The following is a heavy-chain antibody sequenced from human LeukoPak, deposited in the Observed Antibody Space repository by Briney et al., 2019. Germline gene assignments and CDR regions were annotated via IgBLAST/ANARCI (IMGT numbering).Heavy chain of an antibody. D-gene: IGHD3-22*01. CDR1: GGSISSGGNY. J-gene: IGHJ4*02. CDR3: ARALYYYDSSGFYYFDY. CDR2: IYYSGST. V-gene: IGHV4-31*03. Sequence: SQTLSLTCTVSGGSISSGGNYWSWIRQHPGKGLEWIGYIYYSGSTYYNPSLKSRVTISVDTSKNQFSLKLSSVTAADTAVYYCARALYYYDSSGFYYFDYWGQGTLVTVSS.